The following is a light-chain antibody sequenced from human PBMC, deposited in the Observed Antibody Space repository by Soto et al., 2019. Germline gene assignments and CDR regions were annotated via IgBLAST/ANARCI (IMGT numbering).Light chain of an antibody. V-gene: IGKV1-5*01. J-gene: IGKJ4*01. CDR1: QSISSW. CDR3: QQYNSYSLT. CDR2: DAS. Sequence: DIQMTQSPSTLSASVGDRVTITCRASQSISSWLAWYQQKPGKAPKLLIYDASSLESGVPSRFSGSGSGTEFTLTISSLQHDDFATYYCQQYNSYSLTFGGGTKAEIK.